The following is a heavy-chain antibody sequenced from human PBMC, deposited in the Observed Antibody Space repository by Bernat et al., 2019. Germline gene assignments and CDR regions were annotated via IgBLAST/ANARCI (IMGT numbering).Heavy chain of an antibody. CDR3: AGRLEAPARDFQH. Sequence: EVQLVESGGGLVQPGGSLRLSCAASGFTFSSYEMNWVRQAPGKGLEWVSYIGSSGSTQYYADSVKGRFTISRDNAKNSLFLQMNSLRAEDTAVYYCAGRLEAPARDFQHWGQGTLVTVSS. CDR1: GFTFSSYE. V-gene: IGHV3-48*03. J-gene: IGHJ1*01. CDR2: IGSSGSTQ. D-gene: IGHD2-15*01.